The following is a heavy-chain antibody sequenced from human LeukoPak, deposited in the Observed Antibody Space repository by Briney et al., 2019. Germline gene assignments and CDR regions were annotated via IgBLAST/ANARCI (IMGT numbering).Heavy chain of an antibody. J-gene: IGHJ6*03. CDR2: IIPIFGTA. Sequence: SVKVSCKASGGTFSSYAISWVRQAPGQGLEWMGGIIPIFGTANYAQKFQGRVTITADESTSTAYMELSSPRSEDTAVYYCASVLGYCSGGSCHETYYYMDVWGKGTTVTVSS. V-gene: IGHV1-69*01. CDR3: ASVLGYCSGGSCHETYYYMDV. D-gene: IGHD2-15*01. CDR1: GGTFSSYA.